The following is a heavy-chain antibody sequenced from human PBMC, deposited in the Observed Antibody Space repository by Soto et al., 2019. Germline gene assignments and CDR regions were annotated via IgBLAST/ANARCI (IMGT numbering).Heavy chain of an antibody. J-gene: IGHJ5*02. V-gene: IGHV3-74*01. CDR2: INSDGDTS. CDR3: TRDWVDSYGSGNYYPRFDP. CDR1: GFGFHTYW. Sequence: EAQLVQSGGGLVQPGGSLRLSCVASGFGFHTYWMHWVRQVPGKGLVWVARINSDGDTSTYADSVKGRFSISRDNTKNTLFMQNNCLRDDETAVYYCTRDWVDSYGSGNYYPRFDPWGQGALVTVSS. D-gene: IGHD3-10*01.